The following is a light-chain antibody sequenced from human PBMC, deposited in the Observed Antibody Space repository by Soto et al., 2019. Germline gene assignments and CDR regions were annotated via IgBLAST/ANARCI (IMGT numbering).Light chain of an antibody. CDR3: SSYTISSTHVV. CDR2: EVS. Sequence: QSALTQPASVSGSPGQSITISCTGTSSDVGAYNYVSWYQHHPGKAPKVMIYEVSNRPSGVSNRFSGSKSGNTASLTISGLQADDYADYYCSSYTISSTHVVFGGGTKLTVL. J-gene: IGLJ2*01. V-gene: IGLV2-14*01. CDR1: SSDVGAYNY.